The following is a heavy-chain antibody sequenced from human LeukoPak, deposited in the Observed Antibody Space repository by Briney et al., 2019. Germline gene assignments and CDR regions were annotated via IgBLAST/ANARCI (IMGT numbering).Heavy chain of an antibody. CDR2: IFHSGST. Sequence: PSETLSLTCTVSGGSISSYYWGWIRQPPGKGLDWIGSIFHSGSTYYNPSLKSRVTISVDTSKNQFSLKLNSVTAADTAVYYCARDRSYGDYRRTFDYWGQGTLVTVSS. D-gene: IGHD4-17*01. V-gene: IGHV4-38-2*02. CDR3: ARDRSYGDYRRTFDY. J-gene: IGHJ4*02. CDR1: GGSISSYY.